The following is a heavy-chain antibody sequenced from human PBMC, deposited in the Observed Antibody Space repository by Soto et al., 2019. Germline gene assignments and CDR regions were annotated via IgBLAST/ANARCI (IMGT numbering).Heavy chain of an antibody. CDR2: TYYRSRWYS. Sequence: TRSLTFAIAGDSVSSNGGALNWIRQSPSRGLEWLGRTYYRSRWYSDYAPSVKSRITVNPDTSQNQFSLQLNSVTPEDTALYYCAKDHLPTTGGWFDPWGQGTLVTVSS. CDR1: GDSVSSNGGA. CDR3: AKDHLPTTGGWFDP. J-gene: IGHJ5*02. V-gene: IGHV6-1*01. D-gene: IGHD4-4*01.